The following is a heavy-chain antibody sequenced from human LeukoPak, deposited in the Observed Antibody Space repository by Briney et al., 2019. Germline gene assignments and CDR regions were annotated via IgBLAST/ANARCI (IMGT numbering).Heavy chain of an antibody. V-gene: IGHV3-64D*09. D-gene: IGHD1-1*01. CDR2: ISSNGGST. CDR3: VKLQLERRGPLFDP. J-gene: IGHJ5*02. CDR1: GFTFSSYA. Sequence: GGSLRLSCSASGFTFSSYAMHWVRQAPGKGLEYVSAISSNGGSTYYADSVKGRFTISRDNSKNTLYLQMSSLRAGDTAVCYCVKLQLERRGPLFDPWGQGTLVTVSS.